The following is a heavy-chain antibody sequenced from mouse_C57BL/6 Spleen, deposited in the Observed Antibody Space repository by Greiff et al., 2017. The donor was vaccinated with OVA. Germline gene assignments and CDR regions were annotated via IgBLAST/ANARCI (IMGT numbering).Heavy chain of an antibody. CDR3: ARWGDDYAFAY. CDR2: IYPGDGDT. D-gene: IGHD2-4*01. Sequence: QVQLKQSGAELVKPGASVKISCKASGYAFSSYWMNWVKQRPGKGLEWIGQIYPGDGDTNYNGKFKGKATLTADKSSSTAYMQLSSLTSEDSAVYFCARWGDDYAFAYWGQGTLVTVSA. V-gene: IGHV1-80*01. J-gene: IGHJ3*01. CDR1: GYAFSSYW.